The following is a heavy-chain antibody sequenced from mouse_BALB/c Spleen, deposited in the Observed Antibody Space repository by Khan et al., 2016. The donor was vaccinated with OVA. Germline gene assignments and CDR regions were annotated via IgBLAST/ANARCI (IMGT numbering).Heavy chain of an antibody. CDR2: INPYNGGT. Sequence: EVQLQQSGPELVKPGASMKISCKASGYSFTDYTINWVKQSHGKSLEWIGLINPYNGGTSDNQKFKGKATLTVDKSSSTAYMELISLTYGDSAVYYGARSGYGGFAYWGQGTLVTVSA. J-gene: IGHJ3*01. D-gene: IGHD1-2*01. V-gene: IGHV1-18*01. CDR1: GYSFTDYT. CDR3: ARSGYGGFAY.